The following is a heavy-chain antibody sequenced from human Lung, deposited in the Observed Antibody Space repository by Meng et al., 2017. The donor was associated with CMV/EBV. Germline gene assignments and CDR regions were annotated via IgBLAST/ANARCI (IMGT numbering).Heavy chain of an antibody. CDR2: TNEDGSKK. D-gene: IGHD3-10*01. CDR1: GFSSSRYW. CDR3: GGVGIGY. J-gene: IGHJ4*02. Sequence: VELVESGGDLVQPGESLSLSCAASGFSSSRYWMNWYRQAPGKGLEWVANTNEDGSKKYYVDSVKGRFTISRDNAKNSLYLQMNSLGVEDTAIYYCGGVGIGYWGQGTLVTVSS. V-gene: IGHV3-7*04.